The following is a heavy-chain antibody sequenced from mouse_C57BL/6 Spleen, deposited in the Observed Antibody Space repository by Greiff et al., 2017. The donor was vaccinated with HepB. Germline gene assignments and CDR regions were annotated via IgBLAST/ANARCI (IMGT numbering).Heavy chain of an antibody. V-gene: IGHV1-82*01. CDR3: ARGDTTEFDY. J-gene: IGHJ2*01. CDR1: GYAFSSSW. CDR2: IYPGDGDT. D-gene: IGHD1-1*01. Sequence: QVQLKQSGPELVKPGASVKISCKASGYAFSSSWMNWVKQRPGKGLEWIGRIYPGDGDTNYNGKFKGKATLTADKSSSTAYMQLSSLTSEDSAVYFCARGDTTEFDYWGQGTTLTVSS.